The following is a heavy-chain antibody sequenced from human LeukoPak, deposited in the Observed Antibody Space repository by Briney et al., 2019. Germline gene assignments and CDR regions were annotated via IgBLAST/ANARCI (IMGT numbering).Heavy chain of an antibody. J-gene: IGHJ5*02. CDR3: AREGDSSSVRWFDP. Sequence: PSETLSLTCTVSGYSISSGYYWGWIRQPPGKGVAWIGSIYHSGITYYNPSLKSRVTISVDTSKNQFSLKLSSVTAADTAVYYCAREGDSSSVRWFDPWGQGTLVTVSS. D-gene: IGHD6-13*01. V-gene: IGHV4-38-2*02. CDR2: IYHSGIT. CDR1: GYSISSGYY.